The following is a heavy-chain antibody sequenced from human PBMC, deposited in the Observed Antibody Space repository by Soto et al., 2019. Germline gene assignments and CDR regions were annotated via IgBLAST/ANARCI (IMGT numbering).Heavy chain of an antibody. D-gene: IGHD5-12*01. V-gene: IGHV3-9*01. CDR1: GFTFDDYA. Sequence: EVQLVESGGGLVQPGRSLRLSCAASGFTFDDYAMHWVRQAPGKGLEWVSGISWNSGSIGHADSVKGRFTISRDNAKNSLYLQMNSLRAEDTALYYCAKVHGSGYDPDHSFDYWGQGTLVTVSS. J-gene: IGHJ4*02. CDR2: ISWNSGSI. CDR3: AKVHGSGYDPDHSFDY.